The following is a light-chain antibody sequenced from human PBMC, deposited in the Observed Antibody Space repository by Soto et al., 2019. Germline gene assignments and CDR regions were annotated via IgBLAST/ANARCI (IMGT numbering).Light chain of an antibody. J-gene: IGKJ1*01. V-gene: IGKV1-39*01. Sequence: DIQMTQSPSSLSASVGDRVTSTCRASQRISSYLSCYQQKPGKAPKLLIYAASSLQSGVPSRFSGSGSGTDFTLTISSLQPEDFATYYCQQSYSTPRTFGQGTKVDIK. CDR3: QQSYSTPRT. CDR1: QRISSY. CDR2: AAS.